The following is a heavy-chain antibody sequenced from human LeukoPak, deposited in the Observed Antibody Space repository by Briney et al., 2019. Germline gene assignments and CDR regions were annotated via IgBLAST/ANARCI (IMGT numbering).Heavy chain of an antibody. CDR1: GGSISTYY. CDR2: IYYSGST. Sequence: SETLSLTCTVSGGSISTYYWSWIRQPPGKGLEWIGYIYYSGSTNYNPSLKSRVTMSVDTSKNQFSLKLSSVTAADTAVYYCARGAIGGYKIDYWGQGTLVTVSS. D-gene: IGHD1-1*01. V-gene: IGHV4-59*01. CDR3: ARGAIGGYKIDY. J-gene: IGHJ4*02.